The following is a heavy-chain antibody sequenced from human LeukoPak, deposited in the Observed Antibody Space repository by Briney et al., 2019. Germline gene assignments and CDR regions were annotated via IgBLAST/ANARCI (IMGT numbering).Heavy chain of an antibody. J-gene: IGHJ4*02. CDR1: GYPFTGYY. CDR3: SKHMVRGVPHSTPDY. Sequence: SLKVSCKPSGYPFTGYYMHCVPQAPRQGLEWMGWINPNNSSTNYAKNSQGRLSMTSDTSISTPYMQLSRLRTDDTAVYYRSKHMVRGVPHSTPDYWGQGTLVTVSS. V-gene: IGHV1-2*02. D-gene: IGHD3-10*01. CDR2: INPNNSST.